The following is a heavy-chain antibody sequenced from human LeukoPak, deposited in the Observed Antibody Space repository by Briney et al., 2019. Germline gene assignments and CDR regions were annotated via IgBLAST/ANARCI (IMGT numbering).Heavy chain of an antibody. V-gene: IGHV3-23*01. CDR3: ARGPGSGLDYMDV. Sequence: PGGSLRLSCAASGFTFSSYGMSWVRQAPGKGLEWVSAISGSGGSTYYADSVKGRFTISRDNSKNTLYLQMGSLRAEDMAVYYCARGPGSGLDYMDVWGKGTTVTVSS. J-gene: IGHJ6*03. D-gene: IGHD3-10*01. CDR1: GFTFSSYG. CDR2: ISGSGGST.